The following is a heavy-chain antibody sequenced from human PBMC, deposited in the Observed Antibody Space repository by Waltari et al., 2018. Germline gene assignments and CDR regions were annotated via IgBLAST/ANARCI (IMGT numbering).Heavy chain of an antibody. CDR1: GFRFSNLG. D-gene: IGHD6-19*01. CDR2: ISDDVSNK. J-gene: IGHJ6*03. Sequence: QVQLVESGGGVVQPGRSLRLSWAASGFRFSNLGMHWVRQAPGKGLEWVAVISDDVSNKFYADSVKGRFTISRDNSKNTLYLQMNSLRAEDTAVYYCAKDRAVGGYYMDVWGKGTTVTVSS. V-gene: IGHV3-30*18. CDR3: AKDRAVGGYYMDV.